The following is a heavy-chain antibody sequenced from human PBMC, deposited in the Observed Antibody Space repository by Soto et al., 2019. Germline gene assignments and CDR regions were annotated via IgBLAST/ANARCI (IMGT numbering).Heavy chain of an antibody. CDR3: ARDQKYCSGGSCYSRYYYYYYMDV. CDR1: GFTISSYS. J-gene: IGHJ6*03. Sequence: EVQLVESGGGLVKPGGSLRLSCAASGFTISSYSMNWVRQAPGKGLEWVSSISSSSSYIYYADSVKGRFTISRDNAKNSLYLQMNSLRAEDTAVYYCARDQKYCSGGSCYSRYYYYYYMDVWGKGTTVTVSS. CDR2: ISSSSSYI. D-gene: IGHD2-15*01. V-gene: IGHV3-21*01.